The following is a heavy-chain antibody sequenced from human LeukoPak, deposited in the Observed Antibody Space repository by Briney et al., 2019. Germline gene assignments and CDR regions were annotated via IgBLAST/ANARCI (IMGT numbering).Heavy chain of an antibody. CDR1: GGSISSYY. CDR2: IYYTRNT. V-gene: IGHV4-59*01. D-gene: IGHD3-10*01. J-gene: IGHJ4*02. CDR3: AATSHTGYFDY. Sequence: SETLSLTCTVSGGSISSYYWSWIRQPAGKGLDWVGYIYYTRNTNHNPSLQSRVTISADTSKNPFSLKLKSVTAADTAVYYCAATSHTGYFDYWGQGTLVTVSS.